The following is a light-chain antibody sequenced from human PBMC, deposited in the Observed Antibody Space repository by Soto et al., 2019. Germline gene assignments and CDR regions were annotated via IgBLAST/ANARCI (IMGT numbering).Light chain of an antibody. Sequence: EIVMTQSPATLSVSPGERATLSCRASQSVNSNLAWYQQKPGQAPRLLIYGASTRATGIPARVSGSGSGTEFPLTISSLQSEDFAVYYCPQYNNWPPTFGQGTKVEIK. J-gene: IGKJ1*01. CDR2: GAS. CDR3: PQYNNWPPT. CDR1: QSVNSN. V-gene: IGKV3-15*01.